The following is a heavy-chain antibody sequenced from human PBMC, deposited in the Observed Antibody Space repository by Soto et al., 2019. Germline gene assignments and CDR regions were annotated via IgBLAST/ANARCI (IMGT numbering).Heavy chain of an antibody. CDR2: INHDGRDT. D-gene: IGHD3-22*01. J-gene: IGHJ4*02. Sequence: GGSLRLSCAASGFTLSTYWMHWVRQAPGKGLVCVSRINHDGRDTSYAHSVTGRFTISRDNAKNTLHLQMNSLRAEDTAIYYCAREPYYDDGRGYKYYDGWGQGARVTVS. V-gene: IGHV3-74*01. CDR3: AREPYYDDGRGYKYYDG. CDR1: GFTLSTYW.